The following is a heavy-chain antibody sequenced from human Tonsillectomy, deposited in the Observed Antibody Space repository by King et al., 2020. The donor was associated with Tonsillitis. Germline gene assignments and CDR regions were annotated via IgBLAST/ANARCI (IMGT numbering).Heavy chain of an antibody. J-gene: IGHJ4*02. Sequence: VQLVESGAEVREPGESLKISCKGSGYSFTSYWIVWVRQMPGKGLEWMGIIYLGDSHTRYSPAFHGQVTISADRSITTAYLQWSSLKASDTAMYYCARGGNQRFFDYWGQGTLVTVSS. V-gene: IGHV5-51*03. D-gene: IGHD2-2*01. CDR1: GYSFTSYW. CDR2: IYLGDSHT. CDR3: ARGGNQRFFDY.